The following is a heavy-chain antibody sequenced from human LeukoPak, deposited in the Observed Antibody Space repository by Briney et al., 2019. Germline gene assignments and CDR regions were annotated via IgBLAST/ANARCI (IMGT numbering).Heavy chain of an antibody. CDR2: ISSSSSSTI. V-gene: IGHV3-48*01. Sequence: PGGSLRLSCAASGFTFSSYSMNWVRQAPGKGLEWVSYISSSSSSTIYYADSVKGRFTISRDNAKNSLYLQMNSLRAEDTAVYYCANTAGYKVYWGQGTLVTVSS. J-gene: IGHJ4*02. D-gene: IGHD1-14*01. CDR1: GFTFSSYS. CDR3: ANTAGYKVY.